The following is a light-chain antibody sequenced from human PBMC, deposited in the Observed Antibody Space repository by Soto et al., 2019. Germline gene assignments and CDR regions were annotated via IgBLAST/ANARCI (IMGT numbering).Light chain of an antibody. J-gene: IGLJ1*01. Sequence: QSALTQPASVSGSPGQSITISCTGTSSDIGSYNYVSWYQQHPGKAPKLIIYEVRNRPSGVSNRFSGSKSGNTASLTISGLQAEDEADYYCSSYTSSSTLYVFGTGTKVTVL. CDR1: SSDIGSYNY. CDR3: SSYTSSSTLYV. CDR2: EVR. V-gene: IGLV2-14*01.